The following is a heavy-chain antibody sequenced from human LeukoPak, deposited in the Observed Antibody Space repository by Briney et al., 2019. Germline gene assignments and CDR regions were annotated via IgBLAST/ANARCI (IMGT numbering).Heavy chain of an antibody. D-gene: IGHD3-10*01. CDR2: INHSGST. CDR1: GGSFSGYY. V-gene: IGHV4-34*01. J-gene: IGHJ5*02. Sequence: PSETLSLTCAVYGGSFSGYYWSWIRQPPGKGLEWIGEINHSGSTNYNPPLKSRVTISVDTSKNQFSLKLSSVTAADTAVYYCARGRRLYGSGSYYRPNWFDPWGQGTLVTVSS. CDR3: ARGRRLYGSGSYYRPNWFDP.